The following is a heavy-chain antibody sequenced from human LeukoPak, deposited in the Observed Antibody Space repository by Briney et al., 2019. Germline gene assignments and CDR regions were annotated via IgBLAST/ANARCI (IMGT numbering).Heavy chain of an antibody. CDR3: ARELGPKYTYGPGFVY. J-gene: IGHJ4*02. Sequence: ASVKVSCKASGYTFTGHYMHWVRQAPGQGLEWMGWINPNSGGTNFAQKFQGRVTMTTDTSITTAYMELSRLRSDDTAVYYCARELGPKYTYGPGFVYWGLGTLVTVSS. V-gene: IGHV1-2*02. D-gene: IGHD5-18*01. CDR1: GYTFTGHY. CDR2: INPNSGGT.